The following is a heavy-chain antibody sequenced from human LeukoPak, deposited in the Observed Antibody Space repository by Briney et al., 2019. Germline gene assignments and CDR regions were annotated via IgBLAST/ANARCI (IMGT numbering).Heavy chain of an antibody. V-gene: IGHV3-53*01. D-gene: IGHD3-22*01. CDR1: GFSVSNSY. CDR2: IYSGGST. J-gene: IGHJ5*02. CDR3: ARGHYSGFS. Sequence: GGSLRLSCAASGFSVSNSYMNWVRQAPGKGLEWVSIIYSGGSTSCTDSVKGRFTISRDNSKNTLYLQMNSLRAEDTAVYYCARGHYSGFSWGQGTLVTVSS.